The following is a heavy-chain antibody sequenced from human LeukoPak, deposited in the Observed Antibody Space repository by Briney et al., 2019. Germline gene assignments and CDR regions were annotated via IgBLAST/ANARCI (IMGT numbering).Heavy chain of an antibody. CDR1: GFTFSSFW. CDR2: IKQDGSEK. J-gene: IGHJ4*02. D-gene: IGHD5-18*01. Sequence: GGSLRLSCAASGFTFSSFWMTWVRQAPGKGLEWVAHIKQDGSEKYYVDSVKGRFTISRDNAKNSLYLQMNSLRVEDTAVYYCARGFRGYTYALYYWGQGTLVTVSS. V-gene: IGHV3-7*01. CDR3: ARGFRGYTYALYY.